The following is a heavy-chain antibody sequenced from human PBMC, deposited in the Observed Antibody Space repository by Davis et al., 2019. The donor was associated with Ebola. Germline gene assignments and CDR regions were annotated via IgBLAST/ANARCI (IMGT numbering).Heavy chain of an antibody. Sequence: AASVKVSCKASGYTFTSYYMHWVRQAPGQGLEWMGRINPNSGGTNYAQKFQGRVTMTRDTSISTAYMELSSLRSEDTAVYYCARGEARGRGYDYWGQGTLVTVSS. D-gene: IGHD3-16*01. V-gene: IGHV1-2*06. CDR2: INPNSGGT. J-gene: IGHJ4*02. CDR3: ARGEARGRGYDY. CDR1: GYTFTSYY.